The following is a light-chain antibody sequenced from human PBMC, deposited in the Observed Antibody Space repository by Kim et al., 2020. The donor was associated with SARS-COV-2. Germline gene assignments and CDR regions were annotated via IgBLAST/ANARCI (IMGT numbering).Light chain of an antibody. Sequence: QAGLTQPPSVSKGLRQTATLTCTGNSNNVGIQGAAWLQQHQGHPPKLLSYRNNNRPSGISERLSASRSGNTASLTITGLQPEDEADYYCSAWDSSLSAWVFGGGTQLTVL. J-gene: IGLJ3*02. CDR3: SAWDSSLSAWV. V-gene: IGLV10-54*01. CDR1: SNNVGIQG. CDR2: RNN.